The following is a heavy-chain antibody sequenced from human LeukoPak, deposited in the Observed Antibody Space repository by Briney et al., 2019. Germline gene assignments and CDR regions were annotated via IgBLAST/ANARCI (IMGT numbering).Heavy chain of an antibody. Sequence: GGSLRLSCAASGFTFSDYYMSWIRQAPGKGLEWVSYISSSSTYTNYADSVKGRFTISRDNAKNSLYLQMNSLRAEDTAVYYCAREDYGGNPSTYWGQGTLVTVSS. CDR3: AREDYGGNPSTY. V-gene: IGHV3-11*05. CDR2: ISSSSTYT. CDR1: GFTFSDYY. D-gene: IGHD4-23*01. J-gene: IGHJ4*02.